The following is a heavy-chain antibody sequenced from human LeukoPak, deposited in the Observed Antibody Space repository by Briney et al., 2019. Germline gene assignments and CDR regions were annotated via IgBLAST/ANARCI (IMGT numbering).Heavy chain of an antibody. Sequence: GASVKVSCKASGYTFTSYDINWVRQATGQGLEWMGWINPNSGGTNYAQKFQGRVTMTRDTSISTAYMELSRLRSDDTAVYYCARDSVPGGNPHFGYWGQGTLVTVSS. CDR3: ARDSVPGGNPHFGY. D-gene: IGHD1-14*01. J-gene: IGHJ4*02. V-gene: IGHV1-2*02. CDR2: INPNSGGT. CDR1: GYTFTSYD.